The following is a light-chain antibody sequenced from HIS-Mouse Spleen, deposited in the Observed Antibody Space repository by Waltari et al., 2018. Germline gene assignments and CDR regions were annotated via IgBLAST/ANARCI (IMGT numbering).Light chain of an antibody. CDR3: CSYAGSSTLGV. CDR1: SSDVGGYNY. CDR2: DVS. V-gene: IGLV2-14*03. J-gene: IGLJ3*02. Sequence: QSALTQPASVSGSPGQSITISCTGTSSDVGGYNYVSWYQQHPGKAPKLMIYDVSNRPAGVSNRFSGSKACNTASLTISGLQAEDEADYYCCSYAGSSTLGVFGGGTKLTVL.